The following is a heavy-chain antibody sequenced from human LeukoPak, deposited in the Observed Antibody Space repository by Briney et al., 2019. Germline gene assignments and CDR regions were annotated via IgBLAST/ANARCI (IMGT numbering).Heavy chain of an antibody. CDR2: IYPADSDT. J-gene: IGHJ4*02. V-gene: IGHV5-51*01. Sequence: GESLKISCKGSGYSFTSYWIGWVRQMPGKGLEWMGIIYPADSDTRYSPSFQGQVTISADKSISTAYLQWSSLKASDTAMYYCARPSTRDGNSYYFDYRGQGTLVTVSS. CDR1: GYSFTSYW. D-gene: IGHD5-24*01. CDR3: ARPSTRDGNSYYFDY.